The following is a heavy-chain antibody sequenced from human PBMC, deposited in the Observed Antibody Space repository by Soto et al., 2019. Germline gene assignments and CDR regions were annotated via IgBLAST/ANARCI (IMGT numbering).Heavy chain of an antibody. Sequence: SVKVSCKASGCTFSSYAISWVRQAPGQGLEWMGGIIPIFGTANYAQKFQGRVTITADESTSTAYMELSSLRSEDTAVYYCARDLGWEPRGAFDIWGQGTMVTVSS. CDR1: GCTFSSYA. D-gene: IGHD1-26*01. CDR2: IIPIFGTA. CDR3: ARDLGWEPRGAFDI. J-gene: IGHJ3*02. V-gene: IGHV1-69*13.